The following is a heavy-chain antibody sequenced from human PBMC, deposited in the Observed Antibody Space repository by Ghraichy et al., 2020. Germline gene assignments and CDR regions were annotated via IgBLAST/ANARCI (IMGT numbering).Heavy chain of an antibody. CDR1: GFTFSSYS. D-gene: IGHD1-26*01. J-gene: IGHJ6*02. CDR3: ARDQARLRAYYYYGMDV. CDR2: ISSSSSYI. V-gene: IGHV3-21*01. Sequence: GESLNISCAASGFTFSSYSMNWVRQAPGKGLEWVSSISSSSSYIYYADSVKGRFTISRDNAKNSLYLQMNSLRAEETAVYYCARDQARLRAYYYYGMDVWGQGTTITVSS.